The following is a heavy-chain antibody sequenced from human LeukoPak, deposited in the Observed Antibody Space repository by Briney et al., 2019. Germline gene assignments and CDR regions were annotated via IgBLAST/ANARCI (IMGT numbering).Heavy chain of an antibody. CDR2: MNPNSGYT. CDR1: GYTFTTYD. V-gene: IGHV1-8*02. Sequence: ASVKVSCKTSGYTFTTYDINWVRQATGQGLEWMGWMNPNSGYTGYAQKFQGRVTMTRDTSITTAYMELSRLRSDGTAVYYCARDSAAAGGLSFDYWGQGTLATVSS. CDR3: ARDSAAAGGLSFDY. D-gene: IGHD6-13*01. J-gene: IGHJ4*02.